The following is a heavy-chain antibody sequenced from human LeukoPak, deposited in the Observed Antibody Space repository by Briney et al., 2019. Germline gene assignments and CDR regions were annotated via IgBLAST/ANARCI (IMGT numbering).Heavy chain of an antibody. Sequence: PGGSLRLSCAASGFTFSYHWMTWVRQAPGKGLEWVANIKNDGTVKNYVDSVKGRFTISRDNSKNTLYLQMNSLRAEDTAVYYCAKGGPLVVPAARRWFDPWGQGTLVTVSS. D-gene: IGHD2-2*01. CDR3: AKGGPLVVPAARRWFDP. J-gene: IGHJ5*02. CDR2: IKNDGTVK. CDR1: GFTFSYHW. V-gene: IGHV3-7*03.